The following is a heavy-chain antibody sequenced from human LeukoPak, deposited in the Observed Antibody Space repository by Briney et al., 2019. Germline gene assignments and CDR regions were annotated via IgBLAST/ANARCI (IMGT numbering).Heavy chain of an antibody. J-gene: IGHJ4*02. CDR2: ISSSGGTI. CDR1: GFTFSSSE. D-gene: IGHD3-10*01. V-gene: IGHV3-48*03. Sequence: PGGSLRLSCAASGFTFSSSEMNWVRQAPGKGLEWVSYISSSGGTISYADSVKGRFTISRDNAKNSLYLQMNSLRAEDTAIYYCARLYASGSYIDYWGQGTLVTVSS. CDR3: ARLYASGSYIDY.